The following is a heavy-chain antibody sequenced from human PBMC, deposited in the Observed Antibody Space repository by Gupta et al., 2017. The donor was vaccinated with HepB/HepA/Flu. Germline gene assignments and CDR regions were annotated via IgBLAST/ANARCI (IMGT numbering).Heavy chain of an antibody. CDR3: ATMKEDGDSSGYLTEYVQH. CDR2: IYGSGNT. V-gene: IGHV4-4*02. D-gene: IGHD3-22*01. Sequence: QVQLQESGPGLVKPSGTLSLTCAVSGGSLSSSSLCSLVRQPPGKGMEWIGEIYGSGNTNYNPSLKSRVTISRDKSKNQVSLKLSSVTAADTAVYYCATMKEDGDSSGYLTEYVQHGGQGTRVIVSS. J-gene: IGHJ1*01. CDR1: GGSLSSSSL.